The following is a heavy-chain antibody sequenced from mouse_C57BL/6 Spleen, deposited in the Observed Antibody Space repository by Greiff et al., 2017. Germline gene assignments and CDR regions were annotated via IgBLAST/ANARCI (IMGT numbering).Heavy chain of an antibody. J-gene: IGHJ4*01. CDR1: GYTFTSYW. D-gene: IGHD2-5*01. Sequence: QVQLQQPGTELVKPGASVKLSCTASGYTFTSYWMHWVKQRPGQGLEWIGYINPSNGGTTYNEKFKSKATLTVDKSSSTAYMQLSILTSEDSAVYYGARERNCYSNYVGLDYWGQGTSVTVSS. CDR2: INPSNGGT. CDR3: ARERNCYSNYVGLDY. V-gene: IGHV1-53*01.